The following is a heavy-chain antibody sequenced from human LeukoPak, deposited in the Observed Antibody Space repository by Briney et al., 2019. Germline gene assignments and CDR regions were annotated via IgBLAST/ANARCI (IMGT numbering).Heavy chain of an antibody. CDR1: GXXXXXXY. Sequence: KPSETLSLTCSVXGXXXXXXYXXXXXXPPXXXXXXIGYMXXSXSTNXNPSLKSRVTISLDTSKNQFSLKLSSVTAADTAVXXCARVNKIWEYFDYWGRGTLVTVSS. V-gene: IGHV4-59*01. J-gene: IGHJ4*02. CDR3: ARVNKIWEYFDY. D-gene: IGHD1-26*01. CDR2: MXXSXST.